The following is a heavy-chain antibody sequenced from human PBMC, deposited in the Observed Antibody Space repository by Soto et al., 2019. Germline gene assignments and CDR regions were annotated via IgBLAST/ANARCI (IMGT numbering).Heavy chain of an antibody. CDR2: INHSGST. CDR1: VASFSGYY. V-gene: IGHV4-34*01. D-gene: IGHD6-6*01. Sequence: PSEPLSLTCAVYVASFSGYYWSWIRQPPGKGLEWIGEINHSGSTNYNPSLKSRVTISVDTSKNQFSLKLSSVTAADTAVYYCARQSGKYSSSTLDYWGQGTLVTVSS. J-gene: IGHJ4*02. CDR3: ARQSGKYSSSTLDY.